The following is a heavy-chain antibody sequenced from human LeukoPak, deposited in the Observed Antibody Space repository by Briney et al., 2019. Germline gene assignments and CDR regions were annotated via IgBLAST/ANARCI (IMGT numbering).Heavy chain of an antibody. CDR1: GGSISSYYW. D-gene: IGHD5-12*01. CDR2: IYWDDDK. V-gene: IGHV2-5*08. CDR3: AQTELRAGYEIDY. Sequence: TLSLTCTVSGGSISSYYWSWIRQPPGKALEWLAVIYWDDDKRYSPSLKNRLTITKDTSKKQVVLTMTNMDPVDTATYYCAQTELRAGYEIDYWGQGTLVTVSS. J-gene: IGHJ4*02.